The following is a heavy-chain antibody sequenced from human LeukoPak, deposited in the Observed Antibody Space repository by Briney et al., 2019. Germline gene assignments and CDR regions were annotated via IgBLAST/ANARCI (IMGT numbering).Heavy chain of an antibody. V-gene: IGHV1-69*13. D-gene: IGHD3-10*01. Sequence: GASVKVSCKASGGTFSSYAINWVRQAPGQGLEWMGGIIPIFGTVSYAQKFQGRVTITADESTSTAYMEVSSLRSEDTAVYYCARAEAPMAPIDYWGQGTLVTVSS. CDR1: GGTFSSYA. J-gene: IGHJ4*02. CDR3: ARAEAPMAPIDY. CDR2: IIPIFGTV.